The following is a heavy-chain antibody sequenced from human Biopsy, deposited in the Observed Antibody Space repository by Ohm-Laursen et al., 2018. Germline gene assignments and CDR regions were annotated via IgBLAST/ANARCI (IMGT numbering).Heavy chain of an antibody. V-gene: IGHV1-2*02. Sequence: ASVKVSCKASGYTFTGYHVHWVRQAPGQGLEWMRWINAKTGDTNYAQKFQGRVTMTRDTSISTAYVGLSSLRSDDTAVYYCTRGGYYYDSLAYYYWFDPWGQGTLVTVSS. J-gene: IGHJ5*02. CDR1: GYTFTGYH. CDR2: INAKTGDT. D-gene: IGHD3-22*01. CDR3: TRGGYYYDSLAYYYWFDP.